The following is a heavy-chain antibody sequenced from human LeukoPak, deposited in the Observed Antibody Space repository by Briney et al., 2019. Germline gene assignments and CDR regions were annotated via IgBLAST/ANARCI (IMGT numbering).Heavy chain of an antibody. D-gene: IGHD6-13*01. V-gene: IGHV4-59*01. J-gene: IGHJ4*02. CDR1: GGSISSYY. CDR3: ARDPFSSSHDY. CDR2: IYYTGST. Sequence: SETLSLTCTVSGGSISSYYWSWIRQPPGKGLEWIGYIYYTGSTNYNPSLKSRVTISVDTSKTQFSLSLSSVTAADTAVYYCARDPFSSSHDYWGQGTLVTVSS.